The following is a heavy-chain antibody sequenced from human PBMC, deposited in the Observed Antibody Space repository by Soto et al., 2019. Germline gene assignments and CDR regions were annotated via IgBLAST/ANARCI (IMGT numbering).Heavy chain of an antibody. V-gene: IGHV4-39*01. CDR3: AEHAIGDSGDDSDY. CDR2: IDYSEHT. D-gene: IGHD5-12*01. Sequence: SETLSLTCTVSGDSISSSIYYWGWVRPPPGKGLEWIGLIDYSEHTYYNPSLKSRVTISVDTSKDQFCLRLTSVAAADTAVFYCAEHAIGDSGDDSDYWGQGTLVTVSP. J-gene: IGHJ4*02. CDR1: GDSISSSIYY.